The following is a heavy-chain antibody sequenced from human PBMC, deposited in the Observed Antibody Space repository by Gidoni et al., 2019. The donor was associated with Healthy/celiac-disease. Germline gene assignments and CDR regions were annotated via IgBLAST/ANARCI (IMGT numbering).Heavy chain of an antibody. CDR2: IYWNDDK. D-gene: IGHD2-2*01. V-gene: IGHV2-5*01. CDR3: ARSILVVPAAYDY. J-gene: IGHJ4*02. CDR1: GFSPSTSGVG. Sequence: QIPLKETGPTLVKPTQTLTLTCTFSGFSPSTSGVGVGWIRQTPGKALEWLALIYWNDDKRDSPSLKSRLTITKDPTKNLLVLTITNMDPVYTATYYCARSILVVPAAYDYWGQGTLVTVSS.